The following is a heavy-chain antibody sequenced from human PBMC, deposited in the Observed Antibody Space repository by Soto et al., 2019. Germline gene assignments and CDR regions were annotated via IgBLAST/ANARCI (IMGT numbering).Heavy chain of an antibody. CDR3: ARRQSNHYFDY. CDR2: LYYGGNI. J-gene: IGHJ4*02. V-gene: IGHV4-39*01. D-gene: IGHD4-4*01. CDR1: DGSIGGNNYY. Sequence: SETLSLTCTASDGSIGGNNYYWGWVRQPPGKGLEWIGSLYYGGNIYYSPSLKGRVTISVDTSKNQFSLNLFSVTAADTAVYYCARRQSNHYFDYWGQGILVTVSS.